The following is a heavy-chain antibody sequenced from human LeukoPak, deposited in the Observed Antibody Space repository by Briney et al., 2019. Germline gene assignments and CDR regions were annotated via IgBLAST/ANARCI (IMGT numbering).Heavy chain of an antibody. J-gene: IGHJ4*02. CDR2: IYYSGST. CDR3: ARSDAFEPPDY. D-gene: IGHD3-3*02. V-gene: IGHV4-39*07. CDR1: GGSISSSSYY. Sequence: PSETLSLTCTVSGGSISSSSYYWGWIRQPPGKGLEWIGSIYYSGSTYYNPSLESRVTISVDTSKNQFSLKLSSVTAADTAVYYCARSDAFEPPDYWGQGTLVTVSS.